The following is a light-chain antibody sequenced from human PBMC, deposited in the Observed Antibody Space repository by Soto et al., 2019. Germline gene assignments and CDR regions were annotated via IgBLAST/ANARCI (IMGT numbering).Light chain of an antibody. J-gene: IGKJ4*01. CDR2: TAS. Sequence: AIQMTQSPSSLSASVGDIVTITCRASQGIRSELGWYQQKPGKAPNLLIYTASSLQSGVPSRFSGSGSGTDFTLTISSLQPEDFATYYCIQDYNYPLTFGQGTKVDI. V-gene: IGKV1-6*01. CDR1: QGIRSE. CDR3: IQDYNYPLT.